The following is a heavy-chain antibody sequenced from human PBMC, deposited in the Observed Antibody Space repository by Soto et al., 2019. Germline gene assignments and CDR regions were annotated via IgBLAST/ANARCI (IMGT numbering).Heavy chain of an antibody. CDR2: ISAYNGNT. CDR1: GYTFTSYG. V-gene: IGHV1-18*01. Sequence: ASVKVSCKASGYTFTSYGISWVRQAPGQGLEWMGWISAYNGNTNYAQKLQGRVTMTTDTSTSTAYMELRSLRSDDTAVYYCAREKSAAGYFVRYYYYYMDVWGKGTTVTVSS. CDR3: AREKSAAGYFVRYYYYYMDV. J-gene: IGHJ6*03. D-gene: IGHD6-13*01.